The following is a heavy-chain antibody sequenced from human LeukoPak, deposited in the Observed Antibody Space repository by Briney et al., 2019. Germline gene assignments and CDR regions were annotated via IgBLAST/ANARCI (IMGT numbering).Heavy chain of an antibody. Sequence: PGGPLRLSCAAAGFTFSSYEVRWLRLAPGGRVWWGSYISSSDSDIYYAASVKGRCTISRDNARKSLYLQMKSLRDEDTALYYCAKGVRGYSYAIDYWGQGTLVTVSS. CDR3: AKGVRGYSYAIDY. CDR1: GFTFSSYE. CDR2: ISSSDSDI. J-gene: IGHJ4*02. D-gene: IGHD5-18*01. V-gene: IGHV3-48*03.